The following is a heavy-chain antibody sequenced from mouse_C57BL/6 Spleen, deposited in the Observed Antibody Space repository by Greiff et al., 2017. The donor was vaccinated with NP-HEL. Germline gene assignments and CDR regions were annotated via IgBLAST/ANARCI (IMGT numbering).Heavy chain of an antibody. CDR3: ARPRYDYFDY. V-gene: IGHV1-26*01. Sequence: VQLQQSGPELVKPGASVKISCKASGYTFTDYYMNWVKQSHGKSLEWIGDINPNNGGTSYNQKFKGKATLTVDKSSSTAYMELRSLTSEDSAVYYCARPRYDYFDYWGQGTTLTVSS. D-gene: IGHD1-1*01. CDR2: INPNNGGT. CDR1: GYTFTDYY. J-gene: IGHJ2*01.